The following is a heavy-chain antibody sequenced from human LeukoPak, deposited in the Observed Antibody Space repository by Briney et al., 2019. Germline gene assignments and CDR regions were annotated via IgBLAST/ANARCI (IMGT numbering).Heavy chain of an antibody. CDR2: IYHSGIT. Sequence: SETLSLTCSVSGVSINSVYVSWIRQSPGGGLEWIGYIYHSGITKYNPYLKTRVTISVDTSTNQVSLRLRSVTAADTAVYFCARAYSSPSWFDPWGQGTLVTVSS. V-gene: IGHV4-59*01. CDR1: GVSINSVY. J-gene: IGHJ5*02. D-gene: IGHD3-22*01. CDR3: ARAYSSPSWFDP.